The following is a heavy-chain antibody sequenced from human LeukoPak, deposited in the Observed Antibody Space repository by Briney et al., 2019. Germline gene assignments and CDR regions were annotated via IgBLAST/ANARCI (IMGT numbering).Heavy chain of an antibody. D-gene: IGHD6-13*01. CDR2: ISSSSHYI. V-gene: IGHV3-21*01. CDR3: ARDSSSSWTNWFDP. J-gene: IGHJ5*02. CDR1: GFTFSSYN. Sequence: GGSLRLSCAASGFTFSSYNMNWVRQAPGKGLEWVSSISSSSHYIYYADSVKGRFTISRDNAKNSLYLQMNSLRAEDTAMYYCARDSSSSWTNWFDPCGHGTLVTVSS.